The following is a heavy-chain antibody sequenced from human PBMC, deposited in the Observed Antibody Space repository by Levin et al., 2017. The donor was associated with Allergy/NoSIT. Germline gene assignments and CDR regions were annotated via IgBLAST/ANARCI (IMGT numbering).Heavy chain of an antibody. Sequence: ESLKISCTVSGGSITSYYWTWFRQPPGKGLEWIGHISDSGSTNYNPSLKSRATISIDTSQNQFSLNLYTVTAADAAVYYCARGFDVDYWGQGTPVTVSS. CDR2: ISDSGST. V-gene: IGHV4-59*01. CDR1: GGSITSYY. CDR3: ARGFDVDY. J-gene: IGHJ4*02.